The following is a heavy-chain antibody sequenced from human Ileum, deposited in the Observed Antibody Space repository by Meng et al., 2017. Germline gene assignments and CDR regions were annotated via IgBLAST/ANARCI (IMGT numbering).Heavy chain of an antibody. J-gene: IGHJ5*02. CDR2: TKQDGSEE. V-gene: IGHV3-7*01. CDR3: ARKLYYYDTSDKGWLDP. D-gene: IGHD3-22*01. Sequence: GGSLRLSCAASGFTFSAYWMSWVRQSPGKGLEWVATTKQDGSEEYYVDSVKGRFTISRDNAKNSLYLQMNSLRVEDTAVYYCARKLYYYDTSDKGWLDPWGQGTLVTVS. CDR1: GFTFSAYW.